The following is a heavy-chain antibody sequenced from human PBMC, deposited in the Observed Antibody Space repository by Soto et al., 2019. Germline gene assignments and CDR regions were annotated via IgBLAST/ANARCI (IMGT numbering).Heavy chain of an antibody. D-gene: IGHD3-9*01. CDR1: GGSFSGYY. Sequence: SETLSLTCAVYGGSFSGYYWSWIRQPPGKGLEWIGEINHSGSTNYNPSLKSRVTISVDTSKNQFSLKLSSVTAADTAVYYCARGLGLTEQKAREHDWFDPWSQGTLVTVSS. J-gene: IGHJ5*02. V-gene: IGHV4-34*01. CDR3: ARGLGLTEQKAREHDWFDP. CDR2: INHSGST.